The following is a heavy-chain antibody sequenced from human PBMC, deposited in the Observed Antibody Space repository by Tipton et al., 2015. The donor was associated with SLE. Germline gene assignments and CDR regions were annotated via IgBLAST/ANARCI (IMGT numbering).Heavy chain of an antibody. CDR3: ARDGDIVVVVAATLFDY. CDR1: GYTFMRYG. V-gene: IGHV1-18*01. J-gene: IGHJ4*02. CDR2: ISAYNGKT. D-gene: IGHD2-15*01. Sequence: QLVQSGAEVKKPGASVKVSCKASGYTFMRYGISWVRQAPGQGLEWMGWISAYNGKTNYAQKFQGRVTMTTDTSTNTAYMELRSLRSDDTAVYYCARDGDIVVVVAATLFDYWGQGTLVTVSS.